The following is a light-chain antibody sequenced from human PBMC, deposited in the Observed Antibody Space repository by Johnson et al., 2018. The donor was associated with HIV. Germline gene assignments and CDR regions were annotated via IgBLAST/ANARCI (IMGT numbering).Light chain of an antibody. CDR2: DNN. CDR3: GTWDSSLRAYNYF. J-gene: IGLJ1*01. Sequence: QSVLTQPPSVSAAPGQKVTISCSGSSSNIGNNYVSWYQQLPGTAPKLLIYDNNKRPSGIPDRFSGSKSGTSATLGITGLKTGDEADYYCGTWDSSLRAYNYFFGSGTKVTVL. V-gene: IGLV1-51*01. CDR1: SSNIGNNY.